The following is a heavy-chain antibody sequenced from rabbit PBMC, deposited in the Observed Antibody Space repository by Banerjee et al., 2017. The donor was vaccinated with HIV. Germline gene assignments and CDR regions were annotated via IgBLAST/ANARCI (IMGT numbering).Heavy chain of an antibody. V-gene: IGHV1S45*01. CDR3: ARDFDL. CDR1: GIDFSSYG. Sequence: QQQLEESGGGLVKPGGTLTLTCKASGIDFSSYGINWVRQAPGKGLEWIACIYAGSTGTTYYASWAKGRFTISKTSSTTVTLQMTSLTAADTATYFCARDFDLWGPGTLVTVS. CDR2: IYAGSTGTT. J-gene: IGHJ4*01.